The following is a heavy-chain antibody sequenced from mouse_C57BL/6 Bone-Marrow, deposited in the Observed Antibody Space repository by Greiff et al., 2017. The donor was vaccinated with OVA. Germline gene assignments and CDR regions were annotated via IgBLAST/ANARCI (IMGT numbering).Heavy chain of an antibody. CDR2: IDPSDSYT. V-gene: IGHV1-69*01. D-gene: IGHD2-1*01. CDR1: GYTFTSYW. CDR3: ARSRGNYDYAMDY. J-gene: IGHJ4*01. Sequence: QVQLKQPGAELVMPGASVKLSCKASGYTFTSYWMHWVKQRPGQGLEWIGEIDPSDSYTNYNQKFKGKSTLTVDKSSSTAYMQLSSLTSEDSAVYYCARSRGNYDYAMDYWGQGTSVTVSS.